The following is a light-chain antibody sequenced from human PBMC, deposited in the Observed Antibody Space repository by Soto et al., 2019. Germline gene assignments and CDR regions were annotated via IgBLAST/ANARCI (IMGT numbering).Light chain of an antibody. CDR2: GAS. CDR3: QQYGSSPPYS. V-gene: IGKV3-20*01. J-gene: IGKJ2*01. CDR1: QSVSSFY. Sequence: EIVLTQSPGTLSLSPGERATGSCRASQSVSSFYLAWYQQKPGQAPRLLIYGASSRASGIPDRFSGSGSGTDFTLSISRLEPEDFAVYYCQQYGSSPPYSFGQGTNLEIK.